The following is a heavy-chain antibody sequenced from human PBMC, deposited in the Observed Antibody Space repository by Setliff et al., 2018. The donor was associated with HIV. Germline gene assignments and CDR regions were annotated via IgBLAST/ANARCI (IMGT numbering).Heavy chain of an antibody. CDR2: FLPMLGIS. J-gene: IGHJ3*02. V-gene: IGHV1-69*10. D-gene: IGHD3-16*02. CDR3: ARVVITFGDIIVTPGAFDI. CDR1: GGTISNSG. Sequence: GASVKVSCKASGGTISNSGISWVRQAPGQGLEWMGGFLPMLGISNYAQKFQGRVTITADGSTSTVYMELSSLRSEDTAVYYCARVVITFGDIIVTPGAFDIWGPGTKVTVSS.